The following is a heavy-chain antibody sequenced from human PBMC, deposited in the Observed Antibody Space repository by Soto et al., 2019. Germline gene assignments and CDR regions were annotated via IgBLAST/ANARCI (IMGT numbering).Heavy chain of an antibody. J-gene: IGHJ4*02. V-gene: IGHV3-9*01. D-gene: IGHD2-15*01. CDR1: GFTFADYA. CDR3: ANGIAVVVAAAGSFDY. Sequence: EVQLVESGGGLVQPGRSLRLSCAASGFTFADYAMNWVRQAPGKGLEWVSGIGGNGVSIGYADSVKGRFTISRDNAKNRLYMQMDSLRAEDTGLYYCANGIAVVVAAAGSFDYWGQGTLVTVSS. CDR2: IGGNGVSI.